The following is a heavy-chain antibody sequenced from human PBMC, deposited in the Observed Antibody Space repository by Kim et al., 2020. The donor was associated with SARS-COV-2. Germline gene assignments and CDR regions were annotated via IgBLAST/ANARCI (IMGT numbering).Heavy chain of an antibody. CDR3: AAIAAADYNWFDP. V-gene: IGHV4-4*08. D-gene: IGHD6-13*01. Sequence: TPSLKSRVTKSVDTSKNQFSLKRSSVTAADTAVYYCAAIAAADYNWFDPWGQGTLVTVSS. J-gene: IGHJ5*02.